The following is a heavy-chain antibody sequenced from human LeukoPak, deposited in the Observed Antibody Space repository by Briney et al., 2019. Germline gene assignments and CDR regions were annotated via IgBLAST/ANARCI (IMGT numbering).Heavy chain of an antibody. CDR1: GYTFTSYA. V-gene: IGHV1-8*01. D-gene: IGHD4/OR15-4a*01. J-gene: IGHJ4*02. Sequence: ASVKVSCKASGYTFTSYAINWVRQASGQGLEWMGWMDPNSGNTAYAQKFQGRVTMTRNTSISTAYMELRSLRSEDTAVYYCAREVEYGGNVDYWGQGSLVTVSS. CDR3: AREVEYGGNVDY. CDR2: MDPNSGNT.